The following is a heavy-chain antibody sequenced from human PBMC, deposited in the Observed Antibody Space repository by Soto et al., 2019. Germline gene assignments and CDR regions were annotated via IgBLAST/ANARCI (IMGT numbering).Heavy chain of an antibody. V-gene: IGHV3-30-3*01. Sequence: QVQLVESGGGVVQPGRSLRLSCAASGFIFNHYSVHWVRQAPGKGLEWVAVISYDGSNNYYADSVKGRFTISRDNSNNTLYLDMNSLRPEDTAVYYCGRDGYYYDRSGQYPDYWGQGTLVTVSS. CDR2: ISYDGSNN. D-gene: IGHD3-22*01. CDR3: GRDGYYYDRSGQYPDY. J-gene: IGHJ4*02. CDR1: GFIFNHYS.